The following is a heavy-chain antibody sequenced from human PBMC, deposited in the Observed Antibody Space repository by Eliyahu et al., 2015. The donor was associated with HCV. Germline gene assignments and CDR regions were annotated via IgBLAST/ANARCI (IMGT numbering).Heavy chain of an antibody. D-gene: IGHD3-10*01. V-gene: IGHV1-69*01. J-gene: IGHJ6*02. CDR3: ARDGGWFGEFYYYYGMDV. CDR1: GGTFSSXA. Sequence: QVQLVQSGAEVKKPGSSVKVSCKAXGGTFSSXAXXWVRQAPGQGXEWMGGIIPIFGTANYAQKFQGRVTITADESTSTAYMELSSLRSEDTAVYYCARDGGWFGEFYYYYGMDVWGQGTTVTVSS. CDR2: IIPIFGTA.